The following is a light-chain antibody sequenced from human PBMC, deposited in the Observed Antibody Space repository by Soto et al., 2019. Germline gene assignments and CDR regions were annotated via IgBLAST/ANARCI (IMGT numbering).Light chain of an antibody. J-gene: IGKJ1*01. CDR2: DAS. V-gene: IGKV1-5*01. CDR3: QQCQKYPWT. Sequence: DIQLTQSPSVLSASVGDTVTITCRASQYIGEYLAWYQQKPGSAPRLLIYDASQLDGGVSSRFSGSVSGTEFTLTITSLQPDDSGTYYCQQCQKYPWTFGQGTKVDIK. CDR1: QYIGEY.